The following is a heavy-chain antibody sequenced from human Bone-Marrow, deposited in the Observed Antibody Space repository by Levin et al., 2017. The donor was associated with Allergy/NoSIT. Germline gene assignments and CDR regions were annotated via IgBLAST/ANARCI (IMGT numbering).Heavy chain of an antibody. J-gene: IGHJ4*02. CDR3: VRERRGGNPWGDY. V-gene: IGHV1-46*01. Sequence: GASVKVSCKTSGDTFTSYYLHWVRQAPGQGLEWMGLILPADGHTNYAQKFQGRVTMTMDTSTTTVYMELSSLRSEDTALYYCVRERRGGNPWGDYWGQGTLITVSS. D-gene: IGHD2-15*01. CDR2: ILPADGHT. CDR1: GDTFTSYY.